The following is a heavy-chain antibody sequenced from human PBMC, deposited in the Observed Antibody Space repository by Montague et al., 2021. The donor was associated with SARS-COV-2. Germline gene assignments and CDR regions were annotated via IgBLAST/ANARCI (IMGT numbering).Heavy chain of an antibody. CDR2: IFYSGTT. CDR1: GASISSSENS. CDR3: ARHDNSGTYPMDV. Sequence: SETLSLTCTVSGASISSSENSWGWIRQSPGKGLEWFGSIFYSGTTYFNPSLRSRIAISVDTSKNQFSLKVTSVTAADTAVYYCARHDNSGTYPMDVWGQGTTVTVSS. J-gene: IGHJ6*02. V-gene: IGHV4-39*01. D-gene: IGHD3-10*01.